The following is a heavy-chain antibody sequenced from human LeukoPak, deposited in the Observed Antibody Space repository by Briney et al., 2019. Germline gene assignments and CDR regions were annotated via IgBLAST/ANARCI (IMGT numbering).Heavy chain of an antibody. Sequence: SETLSLTCTVSGGSISSYYWSWIRQPPGKGLEWIGYIYYSGSTNYNPSLKSRVTISVDTSKNQFSLKLSSVTAADTAVYYCARALFGETYYSTWGQGTLVTVSS. CDR1: GGSISSYY. CDR2: IYYSGST. V-gene: IGHV4-59*01. J-gene: IGHJ5*02. D-gene: IGHD1-26*01. CDR3: ARALFGETYYST.